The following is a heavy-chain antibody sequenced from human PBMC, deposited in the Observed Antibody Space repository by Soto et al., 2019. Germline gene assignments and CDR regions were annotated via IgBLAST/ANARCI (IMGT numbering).Heavy chain of an antibody. J-gene: IGHJ4*02. CDR2: IYHSGST. D-gene: IGHD4-17*01. V-gene: IGHV4-30-2*01. CDR3: ARVRPYGDYDY. CDR1: GGSIISGGYS. Sequence: SETLSLTCAVSGGSIISGGYSFSWIRQPPGKGLEWIGYIYHSGSTYYNPSLKSRVTISVDRSKNQFSLKLSSVTAADTAVYYCARVRPYGDYDYWGQGTLVTVSS.